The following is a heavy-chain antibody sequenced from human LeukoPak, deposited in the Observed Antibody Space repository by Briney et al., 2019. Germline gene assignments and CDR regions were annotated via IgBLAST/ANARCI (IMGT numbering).Heavy chain of an antibody. J-gene: IGHJ5*02. V-gene: IGHV1-8*01. D-gene: IGHD3-3*01. CDR1: GYTFTSYD. CDR3: ARGRGTGITIFGVAPNWFDP. Sequence: ASVKVSCKASGYTFTSYDINWVRQATGQGLEWMGWMNPNSGNTGYAQKFQGRVTMTRNTSISTAYMELSGLRSEDTAVYYCARGRGTGITIFGVAPNWFDPWGQGTLVTVSS. CDR2: MNPNSGNT.